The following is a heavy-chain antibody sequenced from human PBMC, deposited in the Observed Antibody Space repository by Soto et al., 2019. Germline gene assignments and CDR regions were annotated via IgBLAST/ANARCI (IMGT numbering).Heavy chain of an antibody. V-gene: IGHV1-2*02. CDR1: GYTFTGYY. CDR2: INPNSGGT. D-gene: IGHD3-22*01. CDR3: AREYDSSGYYYGPLYYGMDV. J-gene: IGHJ6*02. Sequence: ASVKVSCKASGYTFTGYYMHWVRQAPGQGLEWMGWINPNSGGTNYAQKFQGRVTMTRDTSISTAYMELSRLRSDDTAVYYCAREYDSSGYYYGPLYYGMDVWGQGTTVTVSS.